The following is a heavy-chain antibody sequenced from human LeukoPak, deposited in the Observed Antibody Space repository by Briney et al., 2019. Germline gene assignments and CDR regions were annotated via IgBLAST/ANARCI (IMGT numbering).Heavy chain of an antibody. CDR2: INHSGST. V-gene: IGHV4-34*01. J-gene: IGHJ4*02. CDR3: ARGDGYNFDY. CDR1: GGSFSGYY. D-gene: IGHD5-12*01. Sequence: SEALSLTCAVYGGSFSGYYWSWIRQPPGKGLEWIGEINHSGSTNYNPSLKSRVTISVDTSKNQFSLKLSSVTAADTAVYYCARGDGYNFDYWGQGTLVTVSS.